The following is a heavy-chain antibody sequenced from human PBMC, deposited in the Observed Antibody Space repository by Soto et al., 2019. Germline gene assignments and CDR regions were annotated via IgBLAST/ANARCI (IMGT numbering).Heavy chain of an antibody. Sequence: SETLSLTCAVYGGSFSGYYWSWIRQPPGKGLEWIGEINHSGSTNYNPSLKSRVTISVDTSKNQFSLKLSSVTAADTAVYYCARTATYSSGWYSRLAGTNYFDYWGQGTLVPSPQ. D-gene: IGHD6-19*01. V-gene: IGHV4-34*01. J-gene: IGHJ4*02. CDR3: ARTATYSSGWYSRLAGTNYFDY. CDR1: GGSFSGYY. CDR2: INHSGST.